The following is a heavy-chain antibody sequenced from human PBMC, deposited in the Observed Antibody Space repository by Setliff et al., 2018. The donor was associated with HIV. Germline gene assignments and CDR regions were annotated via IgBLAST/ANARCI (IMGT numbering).Heavy chain of an antibody. CDR3: ARRDTSRYFDDY. Sequence: KPSETLSLTCSVSGDSLSSGGHYWSWIRQSPVKGLEWIGYIHYSGSTYFNPSLKSRVSISTDTSKNQLSLKLTSVTAADTAVYYWARRDTSRYFDDYWGQGTLVTVSS. V-gene: IGHV4-30-4*08. J-gene: IGHJ4*02. CDR2: IHYSGST. D-gene: IGHD3-22*01. CDR1: GDSLSSGGHY.